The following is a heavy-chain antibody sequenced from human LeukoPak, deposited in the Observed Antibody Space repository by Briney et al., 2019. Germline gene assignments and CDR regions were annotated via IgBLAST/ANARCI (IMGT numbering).Heavy chain of an antibody. CDR3: ARPRGRSGFAFDI. CDR2: INHRGST. CDR1: GGSFSGYY. V-gene: IGHV4-34*01. J-gene: IGHJ3*02. Sequence: SETLSLTCAVCGGSFSGYYWSWIRQPPGKGLEWIGEINHRGSTNYNPSLKSRVTISVDTSKNQFSLKLSSVTAADTAVYYCARPRGRSGFAFDIWGQGTMVTVSS. D-gene: IGHD3-3*01.